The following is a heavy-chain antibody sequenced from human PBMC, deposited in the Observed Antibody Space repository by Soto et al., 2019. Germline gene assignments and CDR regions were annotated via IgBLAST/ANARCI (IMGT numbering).Heavy chain of an antibody. CDR3: ATAFDDSSGYYGGLGY. D-gene: IGHD3-22*01. V-gene: IGHV4-30-4*01. CDR1: GGSIRSGDYY. Sequence: SETLSLTCTVSGGSIRSGDYYWSWIRQPPGKGLEWIGYIYYTGSTYYNPSLKSRLSISVETSKNQFSLKLSSVTAADTAVYYCATAFDDSSGYYGGLGYWGQGTLVTVYS. J-gene: IGHJ4*02. CDR2: IYYTGST.